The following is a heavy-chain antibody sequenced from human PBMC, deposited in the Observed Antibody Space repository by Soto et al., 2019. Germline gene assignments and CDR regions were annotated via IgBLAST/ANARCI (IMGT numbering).Heavy chain of an antibody. CDR1: GGSFSGYY. D-gene: IGHD3-9*01. Sequence: SETLSLTCAVYGGSFSGYYWSWIRQPPGKGLEWIGEINHSGSTNYNPSLKSRVTISVDTSNNQFSLKLSSVTAAATAVYYCAKSLSYDIFTGYPQRHWGPTTLATVPS. J-gene: IGHJ4*02. CDR2: INHSGST. V-gene: IGHV4-34*01. CDR3: AKSLSYDIFTGYPQRH.